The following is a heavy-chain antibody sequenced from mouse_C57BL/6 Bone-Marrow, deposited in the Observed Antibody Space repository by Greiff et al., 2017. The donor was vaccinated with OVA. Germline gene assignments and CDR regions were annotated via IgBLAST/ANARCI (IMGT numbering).Heavy chain of an antibody. D-gene: IGHD4-1*01. V-gene: IGHV1-15*01. CDR2: IDPETGGT. J-gene: IGHJ4*01. CDR1: GYTFTDYE. Sequence: QVQLQQSGAELVRPGASVTLSCKASGYTFTDYEMHWVKQTPVHGLEWIGAIDPETGGTAYNQKFKGKAILTADKSSSTAYMGLRSLTSEDSAVYYCTRDWGSPMDYWGQGTSVTVSS. CDR3: TRDWGSPMDY.